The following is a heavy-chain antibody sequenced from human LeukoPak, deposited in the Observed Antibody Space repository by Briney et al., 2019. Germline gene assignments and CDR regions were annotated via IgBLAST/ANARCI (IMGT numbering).Heavy chain of an antibody. CDR3: TRDRGAYNLYDY. CDR1: GLTFAERA. Sequence: GGSLRLSCTASGLTFAERAMSWFRQAPGKGLEWVSFVRSNTYGGTTEYAASVKGRLTISRDDSRSIAYLQMNSLKTEDTAVYHCTRDRGAYNLYDYWGQGTLVTVSS. CDR2: VRSNTYGGTT. J-gene: IGHJ4*02. D-gene: IGHD1-1*01. V-gene: IGHV3-49*03.